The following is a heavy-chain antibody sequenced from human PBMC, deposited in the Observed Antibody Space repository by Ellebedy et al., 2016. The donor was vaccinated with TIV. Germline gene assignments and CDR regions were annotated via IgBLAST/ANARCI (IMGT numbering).Heavy chain of an antibody. J-gene: IGHJ4*02. CDR3: ARVMVRVYYFDY. V-gene: IGHV4-30-4*01. D-gene: IGHD3-10*01. CDR1: GGSISSGDYY. CDR2: IHYSGST. Sequence: SETLSLXXTVSGGSISSGDYYWSWIRQPPGRGLEWIGYIHYSGSTYYNPSLKSRVTISVDTSKNQFSLKLSSVTAADTAVYYCARVMVRVYYFDYWGQGTLVTVSS.